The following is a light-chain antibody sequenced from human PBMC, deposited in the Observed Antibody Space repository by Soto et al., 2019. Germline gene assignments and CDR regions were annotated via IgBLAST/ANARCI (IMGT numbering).Light chain of an antibody. CDR1: SSDVAAYNR. V-gene: IGLV2-18*01. CDR3: SLYTSSSTYV. J-gene: IGLJ1*01. CDR2: EVS. Sequence: QSALTQPPSVSGSPGQSVAISCTGTSSDVAAYNRVSWFQQSPGTAPKLLIYEVSNRPSEVPDRFSGSKSGNTASLTISGLQAEDEADYYCSLYTSSSTYVFGTGTKLTVL.